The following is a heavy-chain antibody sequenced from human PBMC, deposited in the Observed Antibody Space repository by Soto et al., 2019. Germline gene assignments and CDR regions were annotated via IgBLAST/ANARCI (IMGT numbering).Heavy chain of an antibody. CDR2: MSPNSGAT. CDR1: GYTFTTYD. Sequence: QVQLVQSGVEVTKPGASVKVSCRASGYTFTTYDINWVRQATGQGLEWMGWMSPNSGATGYAQKFQGRVTMTRDTSISTAYMELSNLSSEDTAIYYCARGVDAGVDVWGQGTTVTVSS. CDR3: ARGVDAGVDV. V-gene: IGHV1-8*01. J-gene: IGHJ6*02. D-gene: IGHD1-1*01.